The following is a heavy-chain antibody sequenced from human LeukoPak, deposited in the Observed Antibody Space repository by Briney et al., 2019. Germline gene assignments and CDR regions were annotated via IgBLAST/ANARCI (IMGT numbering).Heavy chain of an antibody. D-gene: IGHD3-22*01. CDR1: GFTFSSYA. CDR2: ISGSGGST. J-gene: IGHJ4*02. V-gene: IGHV3-23*01. CDR3: AKAKNYYDSSGYYADY. Sequence: GGSLRLSCAASGFTFSSYAMSWVRQAPGKGLGWVSAISGSGGSTYYADSVKGRFTISRDNSKNTLYLQMNSLRAEDTAVYYCAKAKNYYDSSGYYADYWGQGTLVTVSS.